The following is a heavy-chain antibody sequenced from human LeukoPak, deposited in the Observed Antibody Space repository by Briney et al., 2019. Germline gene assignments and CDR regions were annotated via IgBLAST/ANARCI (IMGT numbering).Heavy chain of an antibody. CDR1: GFMFSDYY. CDR2: IYYSGST. V-gene: IGHV4-38-2*01. CDR3: ARSFYGGVVDY. D-gene: IGHD4-23*01. J-gene: IGHJ4*02. Sequence: GSLRLSCAASGFMFSDYYMDWIRQPPGKGLEWIGSIYYSGSTYYNPSLKSRVTISVDTSKNQFSLKLSSVTAADTAVYYCARSFYGGVVDYWGQGTLVTVSS.